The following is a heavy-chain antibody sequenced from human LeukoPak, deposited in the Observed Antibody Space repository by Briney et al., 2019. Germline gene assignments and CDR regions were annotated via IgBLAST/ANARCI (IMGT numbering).Heavy chain of an antibody. CDR3: AKGLAGSGYFDY. CDR1: GFTFSSYA. J-gene: IGHJ4*02. D-gene: IGHD3-10*01. Sequence: GGSLRLSCAASGFTFSSYAMSWVRQAPGKGLEWVSAISCSGGSTYYADSVKGRFTISRDNPKNTLYLQMNSLRAEDTAVYYCAKGLAGSGYFDYWGQGTLVTVSS. CDR2: ISCSGGST. V-gene: IGHV3-23*01.